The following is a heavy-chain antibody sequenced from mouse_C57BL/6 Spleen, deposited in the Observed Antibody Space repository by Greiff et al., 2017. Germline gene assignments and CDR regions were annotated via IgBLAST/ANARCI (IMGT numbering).Heavy chain of an antibody. CDR2: ISRGSSTN. D-gene: IGHD1-1*01. J-gene: IGHJ2*01. V-gene: IGHV5-17*01. CDR1: GFTFTDYG. Sequence: EVQLVESGAGLVKPGASLKLSCAASGFTFTDYGMHWVRQAPEKGLEWIGYISRGSSTNYYADTLKGRFTISGDNAKNTVFLQISSLRSEDAAMYYCARPFIATVGAFDYWGQGTTLTVAS. CDR3: ARPFIATVGAFDY.